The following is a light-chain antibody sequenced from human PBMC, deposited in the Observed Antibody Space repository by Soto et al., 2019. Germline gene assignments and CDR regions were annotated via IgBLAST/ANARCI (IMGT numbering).Light chain of an antibody. CDR1: QSISSW. J-gene: IGKJ1*01. CDR2: KAS. Sequence: DIQMTQSPSTLSASVGDRVTITCRASQSISSWLAWYQQKPGKAPKLLIYKASSLESGVPSRFSGSGSGSEFTLTISSLQPDDVATYYCQQYSGYSRTFGQGTTV. V-gene: IGKV1-5*03. CDR3: QQYSGYSRT.